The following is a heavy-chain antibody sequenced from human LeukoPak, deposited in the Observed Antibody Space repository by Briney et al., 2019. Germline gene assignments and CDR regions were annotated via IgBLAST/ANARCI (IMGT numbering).Heavy chain of an antibody. J-gene: IGHJ4*02. V-gene: IGHV4-30-4*01. CDR3: AKHEGSYFDKSGYTFEY. CDR1: GGSISSGEHY. D-gene: IGHD3-22*01. Sequence: SETLSLTCTVSGGSISSGEHYWSWIRQAPGKGLEWIGHIYNSGSTHYNPSLKSRVTISSDTSKNQFSLKLSSVTAADRAVYYCAKHEGSYFDKSGYTFEYWGQGTLVTVSS. CDR2: IYNSGST.